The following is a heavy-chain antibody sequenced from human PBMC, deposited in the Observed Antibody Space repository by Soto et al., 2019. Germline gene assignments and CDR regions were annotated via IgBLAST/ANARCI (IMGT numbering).Heavy chain of an antibody. Sequence: QVQLVESGGGVVQPGRSLRLSCAASGFTFRTYGMHWVRQAPGKGLEWLAVISNTGINKYYADSVKGRFTISRDNSRDTLFLQMNSLRGEDTARSYCAKVIRADSTSSNFYYYSGLDVWGQGATVTVSS. D-gene: IGHD6-6*01. V-gene: IGHV3-30*18. CDR3: AKVIRADSTSSNFYYYSGLDV. CDR2: ISNTGINK. J-gene: IGHJ6*02. CDR1: GFTFRTYG.